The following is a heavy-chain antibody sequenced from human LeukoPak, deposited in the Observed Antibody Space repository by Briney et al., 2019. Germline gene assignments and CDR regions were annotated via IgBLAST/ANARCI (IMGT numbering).Heavy chain of an antibody. CDR2: MNPNSGNT. V-gene: IGHV1-8*01. CDR1: GYTFTSYD. Sequence: GASVKVSCKASGYTFTSYDINWVRQATGQGLEWMGWMNPNSGNTGYAQKFQGRVTMTRNTSISTAYMELSSLRSEDTAVYYCARELAAAACFDYWGQGTLVTVSS. J-gene: IGHJ4*02. D-gene: IGHD6-13*01. CDR3: ARELAAAACFDY.